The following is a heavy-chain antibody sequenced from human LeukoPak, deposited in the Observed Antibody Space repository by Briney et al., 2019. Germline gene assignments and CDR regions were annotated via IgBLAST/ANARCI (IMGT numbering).Heavy chain of an antibody. CDR3: ARMNWLTTDNPNWFDP. V-gene: IGHV1-8*01. D-gene: IGHD4-11*01. Sequence: ASVKVSCKASVYTFTSYDINWVRQANGQGLEWMGWMKPNSGDTGYAQKFQGRVTMTRNTSISTAYMELSSLRSEDTAVYYCARMNWLTTDNPNWFDPWGQGTLVTVSS. J-gene: IGHJ5*02. CDR1: VYTFTSYD. CDR2: MKPNSGDT.